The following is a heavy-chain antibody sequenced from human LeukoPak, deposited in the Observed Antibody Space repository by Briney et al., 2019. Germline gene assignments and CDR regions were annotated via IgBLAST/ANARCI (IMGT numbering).Heavy chain of an antibody. D-gene: IGHD6-19*01. Sequence: PGGSLRLSCAASGFTFSEYYMTWISHTPEKRLEWVSGISSSGTTIHYANSVKGRFTISRDNAKNSLYLQMNSLRAEDTSVYYCARRGAVAGTVDYWGQGTLVTVSS. V-gene: IGHV3-11*04. CDR1: GFTFSEYY. CDR3: ARRGAVAGTVDY. CDR2: ISSSGTTI. J-gene: IGHJ4*02.